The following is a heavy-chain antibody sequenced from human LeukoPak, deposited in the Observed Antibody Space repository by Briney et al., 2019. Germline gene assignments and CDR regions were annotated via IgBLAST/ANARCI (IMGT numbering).Heavy chain of an antibody. J-gene: IGHJ4*02. CDR1: GFTLTSYG. D-gene: IGHD5-18*01. CDR2: ISGIGGST. CDR3: AKDHEAALVPVGY. V-gene: IGHV3-23*01. Sequence: PGGSLRLSSAASGFTLTSYGMSCVRQAPGKGLEWGSAISGIGGSTYYADSVKGRFTISRDNSKNTLYLQMNSLRAEDTAVYCCAKDHEAALVPVGYWGEGTLVTVSS.